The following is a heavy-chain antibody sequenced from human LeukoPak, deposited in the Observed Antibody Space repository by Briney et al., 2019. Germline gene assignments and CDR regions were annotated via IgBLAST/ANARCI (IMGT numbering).Heavy chain of an antibody. CDR2: ISYDGSNK. D-gene: IGHD3-22*01. CDR3: ARALNRRGYYYSPFDY. V-gene: IGHV3-30-3*01. CDR1: GFTFSSYA. Sequence: GGSLRLFCAASGFTFSSYAMHWVRQAPGKGLEWVAVISYDGSNKYYADSVKGRFTISRDNSKNTLYLQMNSLRAEDTAVYYCARALNRRGYYYSPFDYWGQGTLVTASS. J-gene: IGHJ4*02.